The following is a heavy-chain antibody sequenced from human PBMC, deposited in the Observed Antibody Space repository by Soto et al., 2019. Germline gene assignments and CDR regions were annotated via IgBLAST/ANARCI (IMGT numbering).Heavy chain of an antibody. CDR2: IYYTGST. Sequence: QVQLQESGPGLVKPSETLSLTCTVSGGSISSYYWSWIRQPPGKGLEWIGYIYYTGSTNYNPSLKSRVTISVDTSKNQFSLKLSSVTAADTAVYYCARHVYCSGGSCGDYWGQGTLVTVSS. D-gene: IGHD2-15*01. CDR3: ARHVYCSGGSCGDY. V-gene: IGHV4-59*08. J-gene: IGHJ4*02. CDR1: GGSISSYY.